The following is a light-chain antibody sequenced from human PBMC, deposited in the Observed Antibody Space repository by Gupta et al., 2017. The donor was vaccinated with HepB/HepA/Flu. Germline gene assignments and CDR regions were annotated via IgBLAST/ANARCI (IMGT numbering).Light chain of an antibody. CDR1: SSAVGSYNL. Sequence: QSALTQPAPVSGSPGQSITSSCTGTSSAVGSYNLVSWYQQHPGKAPKLMIYEVSKRPSGVSNRFSGSKSGSTASLTISGLQADDEADYYCCSYAGSSTWVFGGGTKLTVL. V-gene: IGLV2-23*02. J-gene: IGLJ3*02. CDR3: CSYAGSSTWV. CDR2: EVS.